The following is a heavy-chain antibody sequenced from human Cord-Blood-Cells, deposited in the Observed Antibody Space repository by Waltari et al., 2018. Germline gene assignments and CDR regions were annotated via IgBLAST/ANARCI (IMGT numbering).Heavy chain of an antibody. J-gene: IGHJ4*02. Sequence: EVQLVESGGGLVKPGGSLRLSCVASGFTFSSYSMNWVRQAPGKGLEWVSSISSSSSYIYYADSVKGRFTISRDNAKNALYLQMNSLRAEDTAVYYCARASSSGWYYFDYWGQGTLVTVSS. CDR3: ARASSSGWYYFDY. D-gene: IGHD6-19*01. V-gene: IGHV3-21*01. CDR1: GFTFSSYS. CDR2: ISSSSSYI.